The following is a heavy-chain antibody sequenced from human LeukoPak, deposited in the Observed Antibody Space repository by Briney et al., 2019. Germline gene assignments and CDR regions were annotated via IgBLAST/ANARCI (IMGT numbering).Heavy chain of an antibody. Sequence: VALVKVSCKASGGTFSSYAISWVRQAPGQGLEWMGGIIPIFGTANYAQKFQGRVTITTDESTSTAYMELSSLRSEDTAVYYCARDRCSGGSCYPGSWFDPWGQGTLVTVSS. CDR1: GGTFSSYA. J-gene: IGHJ5*02. D-gene: IGHD2-15*01. CDR3: ARDRCSGGSCYPGSWFDP. CDR2: IIPIFGTA. V-gene: IGHV1-69*05.